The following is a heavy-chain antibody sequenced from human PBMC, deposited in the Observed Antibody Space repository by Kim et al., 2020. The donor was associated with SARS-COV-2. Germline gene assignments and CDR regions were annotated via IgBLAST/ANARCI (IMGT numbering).Heavy chain of an antibody. V-gene: IGHV4-31*03. CDR1: GGSISSGGYY. J-gene: IGHJ5*02. CDR2: IYYSGST. D-gene: IGHD3-3*01. Sequence: SETLSLTCTVSGGSISSGGYYWSWIRQHPGKGLEWIGYIYYSGSTYYNPSLKSRVTISVDTSKNQFSLKLSSVTAADTAVYYCARAFFGVVNWFDPWGQGTLVTVSS. CDR3: ARAFFGVVNWFDP.